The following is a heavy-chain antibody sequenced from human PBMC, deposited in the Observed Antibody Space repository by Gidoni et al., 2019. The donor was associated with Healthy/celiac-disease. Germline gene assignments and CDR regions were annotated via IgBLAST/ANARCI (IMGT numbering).Heavy chain of an antibody. Sequence: VQLVESGGGLVKPGGSLSISCAASGFTFSSYSLNWVRQAPGKGLEWVSSISSSSSYIYYADSVKGRFTISRDNAKNSLYLQMNSLRAEDTAVYYCARDLDYGSSGSHDYWGQGTLVTVSS. CDR2: ISSSSSYI. D-gene: IGHD3-22*01. CDR1: GFTFSSYS. CDR3: ARDLDYGSSGSHDY. V-gene: IGHV3-21*01. J-gene: IGHJ4*02.